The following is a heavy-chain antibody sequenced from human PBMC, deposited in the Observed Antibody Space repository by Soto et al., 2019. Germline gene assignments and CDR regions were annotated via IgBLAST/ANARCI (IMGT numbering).Heavy chain of an antibody. Sequence: SETLSLTCAVYGGSFSGYYWSWIRQPPGKGLEWIGEINHSGSTNYNPSLKSRVTISVDTSKNQFSLKLSSVTAADTAVYYCARNRGRRGYSGYTVWGMDVWGQGTTVTVSS. CDR3: ARNRGRRGYSGYTVWGMDV. J-gene: IGHJ6*02. CDR2: INHSGST. V-gene: IGHV4-34*01. D-gene: IGHD5-12*01. CDR1: GGSFSGYY.